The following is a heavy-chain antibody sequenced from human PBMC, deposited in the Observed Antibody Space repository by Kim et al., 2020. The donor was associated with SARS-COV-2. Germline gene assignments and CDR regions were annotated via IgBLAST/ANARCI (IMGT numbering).Heavy chain of an antibody. Sequence: SETLSLTCTVSGGSISSYYWNWIRQPPGKGLEWIGYIYYSGSTNYNPSLMSRGTILADTSKNQFSLMLSSVTAADTAVYFCARFYYYGMVVWGHGTTVT. CDR3: ARFYYYGMVV. J-gene: IGHJ6*02. V-gene: IGHV4-59*13. CDR2: IYYSGST. CDR1: GGSISSYY.